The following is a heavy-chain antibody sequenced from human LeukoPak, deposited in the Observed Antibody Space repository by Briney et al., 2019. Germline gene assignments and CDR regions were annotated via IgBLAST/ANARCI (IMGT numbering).Heavy chain of an antibody. J-gene: IGHJ4*02. CDR2: VHYTGKT. CDR1: GDSISSSY. CDR3: ARGYYDRSGSSNPFDS. V-gene: IGHV4-59*01. Sequence: SETLSLTCTVSGDSISSSYWSRIRQPPGKRLEWVGYVHYTGKTNYNPSLNNRVTISVDMSKNQFSLTLTSVTLADTAVYYCARGYYDRSGSSNPFDSWGQGTLVTVSA. D-gene: IGHD3-22*01.